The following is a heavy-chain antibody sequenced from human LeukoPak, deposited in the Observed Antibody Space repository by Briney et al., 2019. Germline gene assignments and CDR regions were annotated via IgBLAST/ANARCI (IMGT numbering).Heavy chain of an antibody. V-gene: IGHV4-34*01. CDR2: INHSGSA. Sequence: RPSGTLSLTCAVYGGSFSGYYWSWIRQPPGKGLEWIGEINHSGSANYNPSLKSRVTISVDTSKNQFSLKLSSVTAADTAVYYCAKGKKDHAFDIWGQGTMVTVSS. CDR3: AKGKKDHAFDI. CDR1: GGSFSGYY. J-gene: IGHJ3*02. D-gene: IGHD2-15*01.